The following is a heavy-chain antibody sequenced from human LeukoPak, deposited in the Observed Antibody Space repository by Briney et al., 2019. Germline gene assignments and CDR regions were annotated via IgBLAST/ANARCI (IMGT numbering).Heavy chain of an antibody. CDR3: ARGRLPNSSSWLFDY. D-gene: IGHD6-13*01. V-gene: IGHV1-2*02. CDR1: GYTFTDYY. J-gene: IGHJ4*02. Sequence: GASVKVSCKASGYTFTDYYMHWVRQAPGQGLEWMGWINPNSGGTSYAQKFQGRVTMTRDTSISTAYMELSRLRSDDTAVYYCARGRLPNSSSWLFDYWGQGTLVTVSS. CDR2: INPNSGGT.